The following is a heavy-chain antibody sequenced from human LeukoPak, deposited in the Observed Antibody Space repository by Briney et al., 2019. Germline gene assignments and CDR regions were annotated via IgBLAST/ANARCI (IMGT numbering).Heavy chain of an antibody. CDR1: GYTLTELS. D-gene: IGHD3-10*01. J-gene: IGHJ6*02. CDR3: ATLAGAYYYYGMDV. Sequence: SVKVSCKVSGYTLTELSMHWVRQAPGKGLEWMGRIIPILGIANYAQKFQGRVTTTADKSTSTAYMELSSLRSEDTAVYYCATLAGAYYYYGMDVWGQGTTVTVSS. V-gene: IGHV1-69*02. CDR2: IIPILGIA.